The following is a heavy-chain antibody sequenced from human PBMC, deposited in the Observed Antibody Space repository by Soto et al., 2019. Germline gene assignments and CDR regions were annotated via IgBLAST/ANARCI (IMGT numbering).Heavy chain of an antibody. CDR2: IYYSGST. Sequence: SETLSLTCTLSGGSISSSSYYWGWIRQPPGKGLEWIGSIYYSGSTYYNASLKSRVTISVDTSKNQFSLKLSSVTAADTAVYYCAWFHYFDYWSQGTLVTVS. CDR1: GGSISSSSYY. J-gene: IGHJ4*02. CDR3: AWFHYFDY. V-gene: IGHV4-39*01. D-gene: IGHD3-10*01.